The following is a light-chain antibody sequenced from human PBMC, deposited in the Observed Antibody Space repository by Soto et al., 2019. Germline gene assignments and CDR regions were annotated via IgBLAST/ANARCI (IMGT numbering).Light chain of an antibody. V-gene: IGLV2-11*01. CDR1: SSDVGSYKD. CDR3: CAYADTFYV. CDR2: DGS. Sequence: QSVLTQPRSVSGSPGQSVTISCTGTSSDVGSYKDVSWYQHHPGKVPKLMIYDGSERPSGVPDRFSGSKSGNTASLTISGLQAEDEAIYYCCAYADTFYVFGTGTKLTVL. J-gene: IGLJ1*01.